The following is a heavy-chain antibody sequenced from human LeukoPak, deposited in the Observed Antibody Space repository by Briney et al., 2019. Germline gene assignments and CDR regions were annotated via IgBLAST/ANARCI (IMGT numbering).Heavy chain of an antibody. Sequence: PSETLSLTCAVYGGSFSGYYWSWIRQPPGKGLEWIGEISHGGSTNYNPSLKSRVTISVDTSKNQFSLKLSSVTAADTAVYYCARVLEVRGVISRRLLFLYFDYWGQGTLVTVSS. J-gene: IGHJ4*02. CDR3: ARVLEVRGVISRRLLFLYFDY. CDR1: GGSFSGYY. CDR2: ISHGGST. V-gene: IGHV4-34*01. D-gene: IGHD3-10*01.